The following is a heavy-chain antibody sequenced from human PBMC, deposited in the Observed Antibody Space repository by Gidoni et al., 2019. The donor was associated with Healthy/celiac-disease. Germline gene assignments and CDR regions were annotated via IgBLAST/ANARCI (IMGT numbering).Heavy chain of an antibody. CDR1: GFTFSGYS. Sequence: EVQLVESGGGLVKPGGSLRLSCAASGFTFSGYSMNWVRQAPGKGLEWVSSISSSGSTIYYADSVKGRFTISRDNAKNSLYLQMNSLRAEDTAVYYCARDGAVAGTDDAFDIWGQGTMVTVSS. CDR3: ARDGAVAGTDDAFDI. V-gene: IGHV3-21*01. J-gene: IGHJ3*02. CDR2: ISSSGSTI. D-gene: IGHD6-19*01.